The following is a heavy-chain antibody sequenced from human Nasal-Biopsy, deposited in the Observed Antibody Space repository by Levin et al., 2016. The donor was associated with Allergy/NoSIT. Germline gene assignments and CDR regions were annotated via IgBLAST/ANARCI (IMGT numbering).Heavy chain of an antibody. Sequence: GESLKISCAGSGITLSRYAMHWVRQAPGKGLEWVAAISYDGSNKFYAHSLKGRFTISRDNSKTTLYLQMNSLRAEDTAVYYCAREAGEFDYWGQGTLVTVSS. V-gene: IGHV3-30-3*01. CDR1: GITLSRYA. J-gene: IGHJ4*02. CDR2: ISYDGSNK. D-gene: IGHD6-19*01. CDR3: AREAGEFDY.